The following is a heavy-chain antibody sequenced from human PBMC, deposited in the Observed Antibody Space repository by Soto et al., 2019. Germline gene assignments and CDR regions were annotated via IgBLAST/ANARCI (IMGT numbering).Heavy chain of an antibody. V-gene: IGHV3-23*01. CDR3: AKGRSIWGSYRHDAFDI. Sequence: GGSLRLSCAASGFTFSSYAMSWVRQAPGKGLEWVSAISGSGGSTYYADSVKGRFTSSRDNSKNPLYLQMNSLRAEDTAVYYCAKGRSIWGSYRHDAFDIWGQGTMVTVSS. J-gene: IGHJ3*02. CDR1: GFTFSSYA. CDR2: ISGSGGST. D-gene: IGHD3-16*02.